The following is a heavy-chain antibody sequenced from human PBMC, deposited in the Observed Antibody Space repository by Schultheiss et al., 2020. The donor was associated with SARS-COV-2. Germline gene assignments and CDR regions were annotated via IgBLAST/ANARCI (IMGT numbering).Heavy chain of an antibody. V-gene: IGHV4-59*12. CDR1: GDSISNYY. D-gene: IGHD6-6*01. J-gene: IGHJ6*02. CDR3: ARGRVAAHQRYYYYGMDV. Sequence: SETLSLTCTVSGDSISNYYWSWIRQPPGKGLEWIGSIYYSGSTYYNPSLKSRVTISVDTSKNQFSLKLSSVTAADTAVYYCARGRVAAHQRYYYYGMDVWGQGTTVTVSS. CDR2: IYYSGST.